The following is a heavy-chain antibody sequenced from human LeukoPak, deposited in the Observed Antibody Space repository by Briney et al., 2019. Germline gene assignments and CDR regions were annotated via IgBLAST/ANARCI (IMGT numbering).Heavy chain of an antibody. CDR2: IYSGGST. CDR1: GFTVSSNY. D-gene: IGHD1-26*01. CDR3: ARVRRGANAFDI. Sequence: GGSLRLSCAASGFTVSSNYMSWVRQAPGKGLEWVSVIYSGGSTYYADSVKGRFTISRDNSKNTLYLQMNSLRAEDTAVYYCARVRRGANAFDIWGQGTMVTVSS. V-gene: IGHV3-66*01. J-gene: IGHJ3*02.